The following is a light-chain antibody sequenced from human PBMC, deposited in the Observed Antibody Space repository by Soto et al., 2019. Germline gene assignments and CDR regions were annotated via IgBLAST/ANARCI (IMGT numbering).Light chain of an antibody. CDR2: GAS. V-gene: IGKV1-39*01. J-gene: IGKJ1*01. CDR1: QRINTY. CDR3: QESYSFLWGT. Sequence: DIQMTQSPSSLSASVGDRVTITCRTSQRINTYLNWYQQKPGKAPKLLIYGASSLQSGVPLRFSGSGSGTDFTLSITTLQPADFATYYFQESYSFLWGTCGQGTKVEIK.